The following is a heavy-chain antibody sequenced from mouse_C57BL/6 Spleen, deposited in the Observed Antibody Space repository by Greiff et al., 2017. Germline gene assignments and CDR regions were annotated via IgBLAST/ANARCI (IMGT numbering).Heavy chain of an antibody. J-gene: IGHJ2*01. Sequence: VKLVESGAELVKPGASVKLSCKASGYTFTSYWMQWVKQRPGQGLEWIGEIDPSDSYTNYNQKFKGKATLTVDTSSSTAYMQLSSLTSEDSAVYYCARGGNYFDYWGQGTTLTVSS. V-gene: IGHV1-50*01. CDR3: ARGGNYFDY. CDR1: GYTFTSYW. CDR2: IDPSDSYT. D-gene: IGHD2-14*01.